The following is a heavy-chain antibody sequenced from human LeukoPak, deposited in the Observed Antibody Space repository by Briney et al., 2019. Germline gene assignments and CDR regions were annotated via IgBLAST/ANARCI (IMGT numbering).Heavy chain of an antibody. J-gene: IGHJ1*01. V-gene: IGHV3-74*01. Sequence: GGSLRLSCAASGFTFSSYWMHWVRQIPGKGLVWVSRIKSDGSTNYADSVKGRFTISRDNAKNTLSLQMNSLRAEDMGVYYCARAPSEIGGYYPEYFRHWGQGTLVTVSS. CDR3: ARAPSEIGGYYPEYFRH. CDR1: GFTFSSYW. CDR2: IKSDGST. D-gene: IGHD3-22*01.